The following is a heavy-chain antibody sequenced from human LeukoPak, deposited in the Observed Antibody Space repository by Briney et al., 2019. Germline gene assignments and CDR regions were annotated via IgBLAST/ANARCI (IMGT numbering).Heavy chain of an antibody. J-gene: IGHJ4*02. CDR3: ARQTGSGLFILP. V-gene: IGHV4-39*01. CDR2: IYYSGNT. Sequence: SETLSLTCTVSGVSISSSNSYWGWIRQPPGQGLEWIGSIYYSGNTYYNASLKSQVSISIDTSKNQFSLKLTSVTAADTAVYYCARQTGSGLFILPGGQGTLVTVSS. D-gene: IGHD3/OR15-3a*01. CDR1: GVSISSSNSY.